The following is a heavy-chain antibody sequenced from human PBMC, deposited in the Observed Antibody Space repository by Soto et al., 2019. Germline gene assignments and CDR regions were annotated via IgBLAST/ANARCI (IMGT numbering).Heavy chain of an antibody. J-gene: IGHJ5*02. CDR3: ARARLSRSWWFDP. CDR1: GGSISNSSYY. V-gene: IGHV4-39*07. CDR2: VYYSGHT. Sequence: ASETLSLTCTVSGGSISNSSYYWGWIRQPPGKGLEWIGSVYYSGHTCSNPSLKSRVTISVDTSKNQFSLKLSSVTAADAAVYYCARARLSRSWWFDPWGQGTLVTVSS. D-gene: IGHD3-10*01.